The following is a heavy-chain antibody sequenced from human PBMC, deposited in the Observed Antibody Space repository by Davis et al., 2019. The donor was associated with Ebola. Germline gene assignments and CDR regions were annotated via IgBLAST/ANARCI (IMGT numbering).Heavy chain of an antibody. Sequence: MPSETLSLTCTVSGYSISIGYFWAWVRQAPGKGLEWIGGIFHSGLTHYKPSLNSRVAISVDTSKNQFSLKLSSVTAADTAVYYCARWYCSSTTCQAYFDYWGQGTLVTVSS. V-gene: IGHV4-38-2*02. CDR1: GYSISIGYF. D-gene: IGHD2-2*01. CDR3: ARWYCSSTTCQAYFDY. CDR2: IFHSGLT. J-gene: IGHJ4*02.